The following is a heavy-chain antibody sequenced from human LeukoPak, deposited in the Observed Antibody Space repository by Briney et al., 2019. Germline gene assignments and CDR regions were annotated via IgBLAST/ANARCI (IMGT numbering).Heavy chain of an antibody. J-gene: IGHJ6*03. Sequence: GGSLRLSCAASGFTFSSYAMHWVRQAPGKGLEWVAVISYDGSNKYYADSVKGRFTISRDNSKNTLYLQMNSLRAEETAVYYCARALKGLRRRIGGTTTFEYYYYMDVWGKGTTVTISS. CDR1: GFTFSSYA. D-gene: IGHD1-26*01. CDR3: ARALKGLRRRIGGTTTFEYYYYMDV. V-gene: IGHV3-30*04. CDR2: ISYDGSNK.